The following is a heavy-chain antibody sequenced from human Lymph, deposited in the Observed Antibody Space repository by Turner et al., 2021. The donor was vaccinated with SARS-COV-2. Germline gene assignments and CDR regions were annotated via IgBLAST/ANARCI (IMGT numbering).Heavy chain of an antibody. J-gene: IGHJ6*02. D-gene: IGHD2-15*01. CDR1: AYTLSELS. CDR3: ATVLCTGSSCYYYGMDV. Sequence: QVQRVQSRAEVKKPGASVKVPCKVSAYTLSELSMHWVRQAPGKGLEWMGGFDPEDGEIIYAQKFQGRVTMTEDTATDTAYMELSSLRSEDTAVYYCATVLCTGSSCYYYGMDVWGQGTTVTVSS. V-gene: IGHV1-24*01. CDR2: FDPEDGEI.